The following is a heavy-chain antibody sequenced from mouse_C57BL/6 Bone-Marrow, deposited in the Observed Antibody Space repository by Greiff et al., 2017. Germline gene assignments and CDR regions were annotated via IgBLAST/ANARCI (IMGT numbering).Heavy chain of an antibody. Sequence: EVQLQQSGAELVRPGASVKLSCTASGFNIKDDYMHWVKQRPEQGLEWIGWIDPENGDTEYASKFQGKATITADTSSNTAYLQLSSLTSEDTAVYYCTTKGPGTGTLDYWGQGTTLTVSS. CDR3: TTKGPGTGTLDY. CDR2: IDPENGDT. J-gene: IGHJ2*01. CDR1: GFNIKDDY. V-gene: IGHV14-4*01. D-gene: IGHD4-1*01.